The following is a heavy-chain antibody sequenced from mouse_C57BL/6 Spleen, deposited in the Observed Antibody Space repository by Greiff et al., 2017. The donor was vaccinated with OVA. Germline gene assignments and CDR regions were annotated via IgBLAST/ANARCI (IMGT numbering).Heavy chain of an antibody. Sequence: QVQLQQSGPELVKPGASVKISCKASGYAFSSSWMNWVKQRPGKGLEWIGRIYPGDGDTNYNGKFKGKATLTADKSTSTAYMQLSSLTSEDSAVYFCARFTTVGGHLDYWGQGTTLTVSS. CDR3: ARFTTVGGHLDY. J-gene: IGHJ2*01. CDR2: IYPGDGDT. V-gene: IGHV1-82*01. CDR1: GYAFSSSW. D-gene: IGHD1-1*01.